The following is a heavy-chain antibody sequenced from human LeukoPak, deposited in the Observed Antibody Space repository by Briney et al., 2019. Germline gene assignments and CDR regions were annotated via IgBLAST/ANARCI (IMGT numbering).Heavy chain of an antibody. D-gene: IGHD2-21*01. CDR1: GFTFSNYG. CDR3: AKDRIRFDY. Sequence: HSGGSLRLSCAASGFTFSNYGMHWVRQAPGKGLEWVAVISYAGSNKYYAESVKGRFTISRDNSKNTVYLQMNSLRAEDTAIYYCAKDRIRFDYWGQGALVTVSS. J-gene: IGHJ4*02. CDR2: ISYAGSNK. V-gene: IGHV3-30*18.